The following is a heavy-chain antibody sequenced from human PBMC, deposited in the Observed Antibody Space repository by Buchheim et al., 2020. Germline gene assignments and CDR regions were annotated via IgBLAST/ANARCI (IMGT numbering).Heavy chain of an antibody. CDR3: AKVSAGPIAVTGTVHFDY. V-gene: IGHV3-23*01. Sequence: EVHLLESGGGLVQPGGSLRLSCAASGFTFTSYAMSWVRQAPGRGLQWVSGISDTGGRTHYADSVKGRFTISRDNSKNTLYLKMNSLGAEDTAVYYCAKVSAGPIAVTGTVHFDYWGQGTL. CDR2: ISDTGGRT. D-gene: IGHD6-19*01. CDR1: GFTFTSYA. J-gene: IGHJ4*02.